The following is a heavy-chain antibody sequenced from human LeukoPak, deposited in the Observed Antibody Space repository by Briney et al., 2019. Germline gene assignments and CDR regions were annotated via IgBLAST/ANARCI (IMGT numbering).Heavy chain of an antibody. D-gene: IGHD3-10*01. V-gene: IGHV1-69*05. J-gene: IGHJ5*02. CDR1: GGTFSSYA. CDR3: ARDRGGPNWFDP. Sequence: ASVKVSCKASGGTFSSYAISWVRQAPGQGLEWMGGIIPIFGTANYAQKFQGRVTITTDESTSTAYMELSSLRSEDTAVYYCARDRGGPNWFDPWGQETLVTVSS. CDR2: IIPIFGTA.